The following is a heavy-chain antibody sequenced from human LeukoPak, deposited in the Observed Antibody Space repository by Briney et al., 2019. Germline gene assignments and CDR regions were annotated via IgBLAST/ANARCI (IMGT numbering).Heavy chain of an antibody. CDR1: GFTFSSYR. V-gene: IGHV3-74*01. D-gene: IGHD1-1*01. Sequence: GMSLRLSCGASGFTFSSYRMHWVRQAPGKGLVWVSRINTDGTTTDHADSVKGRFTISRDNAKNTLYLQMSSLRAEDTAVYFCARDPWGYRAGVMDFWGLGTLVTVSS. CDR2: INTDGTTT. J-gene: IGHJ4*02. CDR3: ARDPWGYRAGVMDF.